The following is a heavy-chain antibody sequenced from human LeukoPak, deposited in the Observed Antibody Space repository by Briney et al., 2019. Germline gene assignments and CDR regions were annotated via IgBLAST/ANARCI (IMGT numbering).Heavy chain of an antibody. CDR2: IKQDGSEK. CDR3: ARYEDSSGWYSVRYYYYMDV. V-gene: IGHV3-7*01. D-gene: IGHD6-19*01. J-gene: IGHJ6*03. Sequence: GGSLRLTCAASGFTFSSYWMSWVRQAPGKGLEWVANIKQDGSEKYYVDSVKGRFTISRDNAKNSLYLQMNSLRAEDTAVYYCARYEDSSGWYSVRYYYYMDVWGKGTTVTISS. CDR1: GFTFSSYW.